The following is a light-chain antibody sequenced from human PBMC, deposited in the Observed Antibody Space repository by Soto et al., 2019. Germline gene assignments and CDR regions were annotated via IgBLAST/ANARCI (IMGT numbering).Light chain of an antibody. CDR3: QQYNSYSWT. Sequence: DIQMTXXXXTLSASVGDRVTITCRASQSISSWLAWYQQKPGKAPKLLIYKASSLESGVPSRFSGSGSGTEFTLTISSLQPDDFATYYCQQYNSYSWTFGQGTKVEIK. CDR1: QSISSW. CDR2: KAS. V-gene: IGKV1-5*03. J-gene: IGKJ1*01.